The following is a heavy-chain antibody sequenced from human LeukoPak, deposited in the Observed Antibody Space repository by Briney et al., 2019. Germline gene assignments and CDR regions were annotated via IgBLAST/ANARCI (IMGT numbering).Heavy chain of an antibody. CDR2: IYSGGST. D-gene: IGHD5-12*01. CDR1: GGSISSSSYY. Sequence: RTSETLSLTCTVSGGSISSSSYYWDWIRQSPGKGLEWIGNIYSGGSTYYTPSLKSRVTISVDTSKNQFSLKLSSVTAADTAIYFCARHSCSGSGGYENAFDIWGQGTMVTVSS. J-gene: IGHJ3*02. CDR3: ARHSCSGSGGYENAFDI. V-gene: IGHV4-39*01.